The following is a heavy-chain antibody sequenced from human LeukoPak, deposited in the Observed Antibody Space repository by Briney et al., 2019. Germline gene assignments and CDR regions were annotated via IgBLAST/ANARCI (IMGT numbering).Heavy chain of an antibody. CDR2: ISTNGGGT. Sequence: GGSLRLSCAASGFTSSTYAMHWVRQTPGKGLEYVSAISTNGGGTYYANSVKGRFTISRDNSKNTLYLQMGSLRAEDMAVYYCARYCSGVSCYSGYDYWGQGPLVTVSS. D-gene: IGHD2-15*01. CDR3: ARYCSGVSCYSGYDY. V-gene: IGHV3-64*01. J-gene: IGHJ4*02. CDR1: GFTSSTYA.